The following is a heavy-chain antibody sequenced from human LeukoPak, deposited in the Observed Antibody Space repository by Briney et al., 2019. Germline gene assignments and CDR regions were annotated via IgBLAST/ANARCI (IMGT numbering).Heavy chain of an antibody. CDR3: ARAGGTARGNAFDI. V-gene: IGHV3-33*01. Sequence: TGGSLRLSCGASGFTFRSYGMHWVRQAPGKGLERVAVIWYYGSNKNYADSVKGRFTISRDNSKNTLYLQMNSRRAEDTAVYYCARAGGTARGNAFDIWGQGTMVTVSS. J-gene: IGHJ3*02. CDR2: IWYYGSNK. D-gene: IGHD5-18*01. CDR1: GFTFRSYG.